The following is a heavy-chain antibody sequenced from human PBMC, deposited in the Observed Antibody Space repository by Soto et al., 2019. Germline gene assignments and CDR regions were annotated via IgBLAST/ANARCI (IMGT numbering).Heavy chain of an antibody. CDR3: SKDRHYSYASGRPTYLDY. J-gene: IGHJ4*02. V-gene: IGHV3-23*01. D-gene: IGHD3-10*01. CDR1: GFTFASYA. CDR2: ISGSGGST. Sequence: EVQLLESGGGLVQPGGSLRLSCAASGFTFASYALGWVRQAPGKGLEWVSGISGSGGSTYYADSVKGRFTISRDTSKDTLYLQMNSLRAEDTAVYYCSKDRHYSYASGRPTYLDYWGQGSLVTVSS.